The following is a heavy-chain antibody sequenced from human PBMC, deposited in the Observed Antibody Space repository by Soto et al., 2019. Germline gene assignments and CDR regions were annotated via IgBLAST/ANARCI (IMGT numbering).Heavy chain of an antibody. J-gene: IGHJ6*02. Sequence: GGSLRLSCAASGFTFSSYSMNWVRQAPGEGLEWVSSISSSSSYIYYADSVKGRFTISRDNAKNSLYLQMNSLRAEDTAVYYCARGQGYYDSSGYELDYYYYGMDVWGQGTTVTVSS. CDR3: ARGQGYYDSSGYELDYYYYGMDV. CDR1: GFTFSSYS. V-gene: IGHV3-21*01. CDR2: ISSSSSYI. D-gene: IGHD3-22*01.